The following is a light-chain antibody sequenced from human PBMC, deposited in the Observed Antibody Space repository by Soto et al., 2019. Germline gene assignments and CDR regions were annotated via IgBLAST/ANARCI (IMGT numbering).Light chain of an antibody. CDR1: QAISAW. CDR2: AAS. CDR3: QQSNSFPYT. J-gene: IGKJ2*01. Sequence: DIQMTQSPSSVSASVGDRVTITCRASQAISAWLAWYQQKPGKAPKLLIYAASSLQSGVPSRFSGSGSGTDFTLTISSLHPEDFATYYCQQSNSFPYTFGQGTKLDIK. V-gene: IGKV1D-12*01.